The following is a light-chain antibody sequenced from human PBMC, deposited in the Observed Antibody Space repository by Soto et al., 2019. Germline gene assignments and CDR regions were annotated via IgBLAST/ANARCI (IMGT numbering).Light chain of an antibody. CDR2: DNN. CDR1: NSNIGNHY. J-gene: IGLJ2*01. Sequence: QSVLTQPPSVSAAPGQKVTISCSGSNSNIGNHYVSWYQYLPGTAPKVLIYDNNKRPSGIPDRFSGSKSGTSATLGITGLQTGDEADYYCGTWDTSLSAGVFGGGTQLTVL. V-gene: IGLV1-51*01. CDR3: GTWDTSLSAGV.